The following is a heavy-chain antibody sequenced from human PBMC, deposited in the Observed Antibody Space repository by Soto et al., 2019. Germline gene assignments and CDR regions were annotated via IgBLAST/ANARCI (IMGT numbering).Heavy chain of an antibody. D-gene: IGHD5-12*01. CDR1: GFTFSSYG. Sequence: PGGSLRVSCAASGFTFSSYGMHWVRQAPGKGLEWVAVISYDGSNKYYADSVKGRFTISRDNSKNTLYLQMNSLRAEDTAVYYCAKGEPGRDGYNYYYYGMDVWGHGTTVTVSS. CDR2: ISYDGSNK. V-gene: IGHV3-30*18. CDR3: AKGEPGRDGYNYYYYGMDV. J-gene: IGHJ6*02.